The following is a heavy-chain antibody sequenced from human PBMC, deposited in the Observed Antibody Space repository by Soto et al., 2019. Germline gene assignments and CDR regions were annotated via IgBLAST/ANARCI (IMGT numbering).Heavy chain of an antibody. J-gene: IGHJ4*02. CDR1: VCSISSGGYF. CDR3: ARDSSYRIDY. CDR2: IYYSGST. Sequence: PSETLSLPCTVSVCSISSGGYFWSWNRQHPGKGLEWIGYIYYSGSTYYNPSLKSRVTISVDTSKNQFSLKLSSVTAADTAGYYCARDSSYRIDYWGQGTLGTVSS. V-gene: IGHV4-31*03.